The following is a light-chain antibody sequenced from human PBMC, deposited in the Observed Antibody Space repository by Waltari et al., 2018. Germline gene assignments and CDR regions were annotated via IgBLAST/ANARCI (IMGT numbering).Light chain of an antibody. V-gene: IGKV3-15*01. Sequence: ELVLTQSPATLSLSPGERATLSCRASQSVNSDLAWYQQKPGQAPRLLIYGASTRATGIPDRFSGSGSGTDFTLTFSSLEPEDFEVYYCQQYSKWPLTFGGGTKVEIK. CDR2: GAS. CDR3: QQYSKWPLT. CDR1: QSVNSD. J-gene: IGKJ4*01.